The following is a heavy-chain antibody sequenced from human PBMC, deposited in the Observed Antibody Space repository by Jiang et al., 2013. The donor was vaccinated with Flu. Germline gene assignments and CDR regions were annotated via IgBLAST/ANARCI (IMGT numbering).Heavy chain of an antibody. CDR1: GGSFSGYY. CDR3: ARGALGYCYL. CDR2: INHSGST. Sequence: LLKPSETLSLTCAVYGGSFSGYYWSWIRQPPGKGLEWIGEINHSGSTNYNPSLKSRVTISVDTSKNQFSLKLSSVTAADTAVYYCARGALGYCYLWGQGTLVTVSS. J-gene: IGHJ5*02. V-gene: IGHV4-34*01. D-gene: IGHD2-15*01.